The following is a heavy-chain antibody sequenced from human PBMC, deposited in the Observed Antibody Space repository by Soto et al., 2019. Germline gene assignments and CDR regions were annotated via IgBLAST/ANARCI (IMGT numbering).Heavy chain of an antibody. CDR1: GFTFSDYY. J-gene: IGHJ4*02. CDR2: ISSSSSYT. D-gene: IGHD4-17*01. Sequence: QVQLVESGGGLVKPGGSLRLSCAASGFTFSDYYMSWIRQAPGKGLEWVSYISSSSSYTNYADSVKGRFTISRDNAKNSLYLQMNSLRAEDTAVYYCARGATTVTTFDYWGQGTLVTVSS. CDR3: ARGATTVTTFDY. V-gene: IGHV3-11*05.